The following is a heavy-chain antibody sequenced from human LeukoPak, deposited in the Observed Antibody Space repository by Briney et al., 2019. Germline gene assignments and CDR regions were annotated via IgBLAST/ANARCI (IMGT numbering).Heavy chain of an antibody. D-gene: IGHD2-15*01. V-gene: IGHV4-59*11. CDR3: ARMVGNWFDP. CDR2: IYYSGST. CDR1: GFSISSHY. J-gene: IGHJ5*02. Sequence: SETLSLTCTVSGFSISSHYLSWIRQPPGKGLEWIGYIYYSGSTNYNPSLKSRVTISVDTSKNQFSLKLSSVTAADTAVYYCARMVGNWFDPWGQGALVTVSS.